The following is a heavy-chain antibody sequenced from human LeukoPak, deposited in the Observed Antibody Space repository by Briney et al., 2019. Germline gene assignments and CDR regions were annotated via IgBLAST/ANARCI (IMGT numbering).Heavy chain of an antibody. D-gene: IGHD6-13*01. CDR2: MNPNSGNT. CDR1: GYTFTSYD. V-gene: IGHV1-8*03. J-gene: IGHJ4*02. Sequence: ASVKVSCKASGYTFTSYDINWVRQATGQGLEWMGWMNPNSGNTGYAQKFQGRVTITRNTSISTAYMELSSLRSGDTAVYYCARAPLGSSSWYFNYWGQGTLVTVSS. CDR3: ARAPLGSSSWYFNY.